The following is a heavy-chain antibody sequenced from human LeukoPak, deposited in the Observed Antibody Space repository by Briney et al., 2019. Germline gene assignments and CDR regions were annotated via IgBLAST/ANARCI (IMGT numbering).Heavy chain of an antibody. CDR2: INAGNGNT. J-gene: IGHJ4*02. Sequence: GASVKVSCKASGYTFTSYAMHWVRQAPGQRLEWMGWINAGNGNTKYSQKFQGRVTITRDTSASTAYMELSSLRSEGTAVYYCARGTRLGYFDWLAFDYWGQGTLVTVSS. CDR3: ARGTRLGYFDWLAFDY. D-gene: IGHD3-9*01. V-gene: IGHV1-3*01. CDR1: GYTFTSYA.